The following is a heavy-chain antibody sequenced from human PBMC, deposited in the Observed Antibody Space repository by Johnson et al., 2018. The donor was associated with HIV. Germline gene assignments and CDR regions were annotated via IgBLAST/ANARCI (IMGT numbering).Heavy chain of an antibody. CDR2: ISYDGSNK. CDR3: ARAGVVFSTASHDAFDI. V-gene: IGHV3-30*03. J-gene: IGHJ3*02. Sequence: VQLVESGGGVVQPGTSLRLSCAASGFTFSTYGMHWVRQAPGKGLEWVAVISYDGSNKYYADSVKGRFTISRDNSKNTLYLQMNSLRAEDTAVYYCARAGVVFSTASHDAFDIWGQGTMVTVSS. CDR1: GFTFSTYG. D-gene: IGHD2-21*01.